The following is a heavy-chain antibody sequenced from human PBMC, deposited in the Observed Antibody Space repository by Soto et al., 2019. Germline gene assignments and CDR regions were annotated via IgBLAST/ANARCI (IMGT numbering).Heavy chain of an antibody. CDR2: ISGSGGST. V-gene: IGHV3-23*01. CDR1: GFTFSSYA. CDR3: ANDYYDFWRGSPGQSNLFDY. D-gene: IGHD3-3*01. J-gene: IGHJ4*02. Sequence: GGSLRLSCAASGFTFSSYAMSWVRQAPGKGLEWVSAISGSGGSTYYADSVKGRFTISRDNSKNTLYLQMNSLRAEDTAVYYCANDYYDFWRGSPGQSNLFDYWGRGTLVTVSS.